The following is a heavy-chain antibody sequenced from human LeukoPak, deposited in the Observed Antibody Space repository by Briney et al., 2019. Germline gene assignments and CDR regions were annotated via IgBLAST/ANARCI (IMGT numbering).Heavy chain of an antibody. D-gene: IGHD3-10*02. Sequence: PGGSLRLSCAASGFTFSSYAMSWVRQAPGKGLEWASAISGSGGSTYYADSVKGRFTISRDNSKNTLYLQMNSLRAEDTAVYYCAKVNSYYVVGIFDYWGQGALVTVSS. CDR2: ISGSGGST. V-gene: IGHV3-23*01. J-gene: IGHJ4*02. CDR1: GFTFSSYA. CDR3: AKVNSYYVVGIFDY.